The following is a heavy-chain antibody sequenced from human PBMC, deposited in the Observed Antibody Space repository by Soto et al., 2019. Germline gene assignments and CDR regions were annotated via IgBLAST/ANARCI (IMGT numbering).Heavy chain of an antibody. V-gene: IGHV3-23*01. D-gene: IGHD2-15*01. J-gene: IGHJ4*02. Sequence: EVQLLESGGGLVQPGGSLRLSCAASGFTFSSYAMSWVRQAPGKGLEWVSTLSSSGGSTHYADSVKGRFTISRDNSKNTLYLRMNSLRADDTAVYFCAKDRGGRGNEIDQWGQGTLVTVS. CDR3: AKDRGGRGNEIDQ. CDR1: GFTFSSYA. CDR2: LSSSGGST.